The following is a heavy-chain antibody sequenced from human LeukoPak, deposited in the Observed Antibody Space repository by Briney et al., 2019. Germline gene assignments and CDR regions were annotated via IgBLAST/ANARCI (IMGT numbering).Heavy chain of an antibody. D-gene: IGHD3-22*01. J-gene: IGHJ4*02. Sequence: GGSLRLSCAASGFTFSSYAMSWVRQSPGKGLEWVSAISGSGGSTYYADSVKGRFAISRDNSKNTLYLQMNSLRAEDTAVYYCAKEGKLPGYYYDSSGYADYWGQGTLVTVSS. CDR3: AKEGKLPGYYYDSSGYADY. CDR1: GFTFSSYA. CDR2: ISGSGGST. V-gene: IGHV3-23*01.